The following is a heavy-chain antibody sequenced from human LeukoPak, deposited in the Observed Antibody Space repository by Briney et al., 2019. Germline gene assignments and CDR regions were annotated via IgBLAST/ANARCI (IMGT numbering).Heavy chain of an antibody. D-gene: IGHD6-19*01. V-gene: IGHV4-59*01. J-gene: IGHJ4*02. CDR3: ARARYSSGWHDYYFDY. Sequence: SETLSLTCTVSGGSISSYYWSWIRQPPGKGLEWIGYIYYSGSTNYNPSLKSRVTISVDTSKNQFSLKLSSVTAADTAVYYCARARYSSGWHDYYFDYWGQGTLVTVSS. CDR1: GGSISSYY. CDR2: IYYSGST.